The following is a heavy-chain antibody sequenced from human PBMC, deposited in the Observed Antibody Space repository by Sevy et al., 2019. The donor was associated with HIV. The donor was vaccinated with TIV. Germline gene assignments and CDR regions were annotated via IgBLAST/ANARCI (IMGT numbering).Heavy chain of an antibody. J-gene: IGHJ1*01. V-gene: IGHV3-48*03. CDR3: ARDLSSFGHFQH. Sequence: GGSLRLSCAASGFTFSSYEMNWVRHAPGKGLEWVSYISSSGSTIYYADSVKGRFTISRDNAKNSLYLQMNSLRAEDTAVYYCARDLSSFGHFQHWGQGTLVTVSS. CDR1: GFTFSSYE. D-gene: IGHD6-13*01. CDR2: ISSSGSTI.